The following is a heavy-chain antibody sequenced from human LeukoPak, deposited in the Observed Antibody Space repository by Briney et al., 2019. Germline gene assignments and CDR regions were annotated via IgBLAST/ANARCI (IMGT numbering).Heavy chain of an antibody. CDR3: AGGGEAARSLAY. J-gene: IGHJ4*02. CDR2: IYNGGTT. V-gene: IGHV3-53*05. Sequence: GGSLRLSCVASGFTFSSWWMSWVRQAPGKGLEWVSVIYNGGTTYYADSVKGRFTISRDNSKSTLFVYLQMNSLRTDDTALYYCAGGGEAARSLAYWGQGALVTVSS. CDR1: GFTFSSWW. D-gene: IGHD6-6*01.